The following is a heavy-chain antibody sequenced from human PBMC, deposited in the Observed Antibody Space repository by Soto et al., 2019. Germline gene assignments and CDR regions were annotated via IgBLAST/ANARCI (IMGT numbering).Heavy chain of an antibody. J-gene: IGHJ4*02. V-gene: IGHV4-59*08. D-gene: IGHD1-26*01. Sequence: SETLSLTCTASGGSISSYYWSWIRQPPGKGLEWIGYIYYSGSTNYNPSLKSRVTISVDTSKNQFSLKLSSVTAADTAVYYCARRYGGNLDYWGQGTLVIVSS. CDR3: ARRYGGNLDY. CDR2: IYYSGST. CDR1: GGSISSYY.